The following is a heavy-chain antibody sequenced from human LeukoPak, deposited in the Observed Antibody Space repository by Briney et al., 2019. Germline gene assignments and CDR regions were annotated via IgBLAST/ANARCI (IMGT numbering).Heavy chain of an antibody. V-gene: IGHV3-23*01. D-gene: IGHD3-22*01. CDR3: ATATQEDSSGYCHFDY. J-gene: IGHJ4*02. Sequence: GGSLRHSCAASGFTFSSYAMSWVRQAPGKGLEWVSAISGSGGSTYYADSVKGRFTISRDNSKNTLYLQMNSLRAEDTAVYYCATATQEDSSGYCHFDYWGQGTLVTVSS. CDR2: ISGSGGST. CDR1: GFTFSSYA.